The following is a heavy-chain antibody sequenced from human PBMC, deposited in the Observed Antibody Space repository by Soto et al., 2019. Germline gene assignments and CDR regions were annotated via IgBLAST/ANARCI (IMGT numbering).Heavy chain of an antibody. Sequence: QVQLQESGPGLVKPSQTLSLTCTVSGGSISSGGYYWSWIRQHPGKGLEWIGYIYYSGSTYYNPSLKSRVTLSVDTSKNQFSLKLSSVTAADTAVYYCARYTVAAGPYYFDYWGQGTLVTVSS. CDR2: IYYSGST. J-gene: IGHJ4*02. CDR3: ARYTVAAGPYYFDY. CDR1: GGSISSGGYY. D-gene: IGHD6-19*01. V-gene: IGHV4-31*03.